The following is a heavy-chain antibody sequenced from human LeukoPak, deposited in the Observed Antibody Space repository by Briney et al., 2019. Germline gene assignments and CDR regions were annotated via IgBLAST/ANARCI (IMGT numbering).Heavy chain of an antibody. Sequence: SETLSLTCTVSGGSISSYYWSWIRQPPGKGLEWIGYIYYSGSTNYNPSLKSRVAISVDTSKNKFSLKLSSVTAADTAVYYCARWKVLRFLSYGMDVWGQGTTVTVSS. D-gene: IGHD3-3*01. V-gene: IGHV4-59*01. CDR3: ARWKVLRFLSYGMDV. CDR1: GGSISSYY. CDR2: IYYSGST. J-gene: IGHJ6*02.